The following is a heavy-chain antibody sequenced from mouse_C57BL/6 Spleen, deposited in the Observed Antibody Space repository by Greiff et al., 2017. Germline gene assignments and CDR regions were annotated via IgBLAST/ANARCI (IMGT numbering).Heavy chain of an antibody. V-gene: IGHV1-80*01. J-gene: IGHJ4*01. CDR3: ARRIYQGAMDY. CDR1: GYAFSSYW. Sequence: QVQLKQSGAELVKPGASVKISCKASGYAFSSYWMNWVKQRPGKGLEWIGQIYPGDGDTNYNGKFKGKATLTADKSSSTAYMQLSSLTSEDSAVYFCARRIYQGAMDYWGQGTSVTVSS. D-gene: IGHD2-1*01. CDR2: IYPGDGDT.